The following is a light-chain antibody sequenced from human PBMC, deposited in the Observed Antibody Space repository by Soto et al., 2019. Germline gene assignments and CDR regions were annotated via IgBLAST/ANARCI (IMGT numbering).Light chain of an antibody. CDR1: NADIGDNNL. J-gene: IGLJ3*02. CDR3: CSYAGSSTWV. CDR2: EGS. V-gene: IGLV2-23*01. Sequence: QSALTQPRSVSGSPGQSVTMSCTGSNADIGDNNLVSWFQQHPGKAPQVMIYEGSKRPSGVSNRFSGSKSGNTASLTISGLQAEDEADYYCCSYAGSSTWVFGGGTKLTVL.